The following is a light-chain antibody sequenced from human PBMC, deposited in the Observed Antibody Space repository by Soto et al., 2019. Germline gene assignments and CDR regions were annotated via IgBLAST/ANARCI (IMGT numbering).Light chain of an antibody. CDR1: TGAVTDTHY. Sequence: QAVVTQEPSLTVSPRGTVTLTCGSSTGAVTDTHYPFWFQQKPGQAPRTMIYNTNNKHSWTPARFSGSLLGGKAALTLSGAQPEDEAEYYCLLSYADARPWVFGGGTKLTVL. CDR3: LLSYADARPWV. CDR2: NTN. V-gene: IGLV7-46*01. J-gene: IGLJ3*02.